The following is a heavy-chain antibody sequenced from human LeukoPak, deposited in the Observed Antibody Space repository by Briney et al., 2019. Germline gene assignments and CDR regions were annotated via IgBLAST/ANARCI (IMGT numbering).Heavy chain of an antibody. CDR2: ISYDGSNK. J-gene: IGHJ4*02. CDR1: GFTFSSYV. D-gene: IGHD2/OR15-2a*01. V-gene: IGHV3-30-3*01. Sequence: GGSLRLSCAASGFTFSSYVMHWVRQAPGKGLEWVAVISYDGSNKYYADSVKGRFTISRDNSKNTVYLQMNSLRAEDTAVYYCVSFYETYWGRGTLVTVSS. CDR3: VSFYETY.